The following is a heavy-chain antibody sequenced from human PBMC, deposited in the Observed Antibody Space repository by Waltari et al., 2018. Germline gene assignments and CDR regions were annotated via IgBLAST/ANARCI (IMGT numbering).Heavy chain of an antibody. J-gene: IGHJ4*02. Sequence: EVELVQSGAEVKKPGATVKISCKASGYTFMDYFMHWVQQAAGKGLEWMERIDPEDGETVYSEKFHGRVTITADTSTDTAYMELSSLTSGDTAVYYCAPLPGGSGQTFDYWGQGTLVTVSS. CDR1: GYTFMDYF. CDR3: APLPGGSGQTFDY. V-gene: IGHV1-69-2*01. CDR2: IDPEDGET. D-gene: IGHD3-10*01.